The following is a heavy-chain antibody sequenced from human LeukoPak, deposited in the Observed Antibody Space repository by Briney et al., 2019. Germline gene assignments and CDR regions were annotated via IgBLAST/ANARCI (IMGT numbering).Heavy chain of an antibody. CDR3: ATDLGVVVPAAIV. CDR1: GYTLTELS. J-gene: IGHJ4*02. CDR2: FDPEDGET. V-gene: IGHV1-24*01. D-gene: IGHD2-2*02. Sequence: ASVKVSCKVSGYTLTELSMHWVRPAPGKGLEWMGGFDPEDGETIYAQKFQGRVTMTEDTSTDTAYMELSSLRSEDTAVYYCATDLGVVVPAAIVWGQGTLVTVSS.